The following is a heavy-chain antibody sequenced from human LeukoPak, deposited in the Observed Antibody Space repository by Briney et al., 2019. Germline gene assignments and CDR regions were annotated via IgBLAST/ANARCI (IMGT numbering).Heavy chain of an antibody. J-gene: IGHJ4*02. V-gene: IGHV3-23*01. D-gene: IGHD3-10*01. CDR1: GFTVSSNY. Sequence: GGSLRLSCAASGFTVSSNYMSWVRQAPGKGLEWVSAISGSGGSTYYADSVKGRFTISRDDSKNTLYLQMNSLRAEDTAVYYCAKSIGFGELLVDYWGQGTLVTVSS. CDR2: ISGSGGST. CDR3: AKSIGFGELLVDY.